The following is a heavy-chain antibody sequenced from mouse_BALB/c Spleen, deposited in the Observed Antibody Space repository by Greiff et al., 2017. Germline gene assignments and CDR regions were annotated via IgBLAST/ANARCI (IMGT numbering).Heavy chain of an antibody. V-gene: IGHV2-9*02. Sequence: VKLVESGPGLVAPSQSLSITCTVSGFSLTSYGVHWVRQPPGKGLEWLGVIWAGGSTNYNSALMSRLSISKDNSKSQVFLKMNSLQTDDTAMYYCARGGNYGNYGPYYYAMDYWGQGTSVTVSS. CDR1: GFSLTSYG. CDR3: ARGGNYGNYGPYYYAMDY. J-gene: IGHJ4*01. D-gene: IGHD2-1*01. CDR2: IWAGGST.